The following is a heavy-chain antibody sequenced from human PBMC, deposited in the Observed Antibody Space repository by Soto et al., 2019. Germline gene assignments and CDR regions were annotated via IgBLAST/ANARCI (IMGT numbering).Heavy chain of an antibody. V-gene: IGHV1-3*01. CDR3: ARDYGSFQLSVDF. J-gene: IGHJ4*02. CDR2: INPGNGNT. D-gene: IGHD3-10*01. CDR1: GYTFMRNT. Sequence: ASVKVSCKASGYTFMRNTMQWVRQAPGQGLEWMGWINPGNGNTHYSQKFQGRVTITRDTPATTTYMELTSLRSEDTATYYCARDYGSFQLSVDFWGPGTLVTVSS.